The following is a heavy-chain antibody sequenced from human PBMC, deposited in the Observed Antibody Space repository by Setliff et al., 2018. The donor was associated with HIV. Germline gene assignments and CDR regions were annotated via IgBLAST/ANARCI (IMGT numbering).Heavy chain of an antibody. D-gene: IGHD4-17*01. CDR2: IYPSGNIYPNGGT. CDR3: ARGGPTVAYGVDV. V-gene: IGHV4-39*01. CDR1: GGSITRTSYY. J-gene: IGHJ6*02. Sequence: SETLSLTCTVSGGSITRTSYYWAWIRQPPGKGLEWIANIYPSGNIYPNGGTNYNPSLKGRVTISLDTSKNQFSLKLNSVTAADTAIYYCARGGPTVAYGVDVWGQGTTVTVSS.